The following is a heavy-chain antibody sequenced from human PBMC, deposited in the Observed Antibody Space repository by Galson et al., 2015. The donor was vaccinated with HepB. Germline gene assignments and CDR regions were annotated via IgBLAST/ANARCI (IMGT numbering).Heavy chain of an antibody. V-gene: IGHV1-69*13. J-gene: IGHJ5*02. D-gene: IGHD3-3*01. CDR1: GGTFSSYA. CDR3: ARDGYYDVWRGGGPSYNWFDP. CDR2: IIPIFGTA. Sequence: SVKVSCKASGGTFSSYAISWVRQAPGQGLEWMGGIIPIFGTANYAQTFQGRVTITADESTSTAYMELRSLRSYDTAVYYCARDGYYDVWRGGGPSYNWFDPGGREPWSPSPQ.